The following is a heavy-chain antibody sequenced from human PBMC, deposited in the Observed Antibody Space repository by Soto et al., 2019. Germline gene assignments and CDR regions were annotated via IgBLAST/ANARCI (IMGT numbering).Heavy chain of an antibody. CDR2: INPSGGST. CDR1: GYTFTSYY. Sequence: QVQLVQSGAEVKKPGASVTVSCTASGYTFTSYYIHWVRQAPGQGLEWMGLINPSGGSTSYAQKFQGRVTMTRDTSTSTVYMEVSGLRSEDTAVYYCARDQEPSTLYYDYYYMDVWGKGTTVTVSS. V-gene: IGHV1-46*03. J-gene: IGHJ6*03. CDR3: ARDQEPSTLYYDYYYMDV.